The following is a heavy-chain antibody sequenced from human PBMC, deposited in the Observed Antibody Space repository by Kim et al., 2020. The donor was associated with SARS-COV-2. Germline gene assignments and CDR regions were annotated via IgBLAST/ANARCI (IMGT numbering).Heavy chain of an antibody. D-gene: IGHD3-10*01. V-gene: IGHV3-30-3*01. CDR2: ISYDGSNK. Sequence: GGSLRLSCAASGLTFSSYAMHWVRQAPGKGLEWVALISYDGSNKYYADSVKGRFTISRDNSENTLYLQMNSLRAEDTAVYFCARPKSGELFSYFAYWGKG. J-gene: IGHJ4*02. CDR3: ARPKSGELFSYFAY. CDR1: GLTFSSYA.